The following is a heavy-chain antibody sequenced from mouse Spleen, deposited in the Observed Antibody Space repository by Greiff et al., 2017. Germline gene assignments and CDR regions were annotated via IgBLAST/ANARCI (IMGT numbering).Heavy chain of an antibody. D-gene: IGHD1-1*01. CDR2: IDPEDGDT. J-gene: IGHJ2*01. CDR3: TFYYGSSYGNGY. Sequence: EVQLQQSGAELVRPGASVKLSCTASGFNIKDYYMHWVKQRPEQGLEWIGRIDPEDGDTEYAPKFQGKATMTADTSSNTAYLQLSSLTSEDTAVYYCTFYYGSSYGNGYWGQGTTLTVSS. V-gene: IGHV14-1*01. CDR1: GFNIKDYY.